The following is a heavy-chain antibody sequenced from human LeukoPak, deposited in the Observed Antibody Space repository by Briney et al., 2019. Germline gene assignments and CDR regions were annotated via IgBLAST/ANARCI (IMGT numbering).Heavy chain of an antibody. V-gene: IGHV3-7*01. CDR3: ARVGYSSSSTDY. CDR2: IKQDGSVK. Sequence: GGSLRLSCAASGFTFSNYWMSWVRQAPGKGLKWVANIKQDGSVKYYMDSVKGRFSISRDNAKNSLFLQANSLRAEDTAIYYCARVGYSSSSTDYWGQGTLVTVSS. D-gene: IGHD6-6*01. CDR1: GFTFSNYW. J-gene: IGHJ4*02.